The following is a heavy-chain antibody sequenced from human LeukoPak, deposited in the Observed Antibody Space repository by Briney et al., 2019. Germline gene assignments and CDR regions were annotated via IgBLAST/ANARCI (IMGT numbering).Heavy chain of an antibody. D-gene: IGHD3-3*01. V-gene: IGHV4-59*01. J-gene: IGHJ4*02. CDR3: ARGTYYDFWSGEGLFDF. Sequence: SETLTLTCTVSGDSINNYYWNWIRQPPGKGLEWIGYIYFHGSTNYNPSLKSRVTILVDPSKNQFSLSLNSVTAADTAVYYCARGTYYDFWSGEGLFDFWGQGTLVTVSS. CDR2: IYFHGST. CDR1: GDSINNYY.